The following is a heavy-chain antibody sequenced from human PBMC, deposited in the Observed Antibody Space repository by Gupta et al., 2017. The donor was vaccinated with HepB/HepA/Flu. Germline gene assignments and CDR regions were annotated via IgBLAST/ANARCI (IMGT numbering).Heavy chain of an antibody. CDR1: GCTFSNYG. J-gene: IGHJ4*02. CDR2: IWYDGSDK. Sequence: QVQLVESGGGVVKPCRSPRLSCAASGCTFSNYGMHWVRQAPGKGLKWVALIWYDGSDKYYADSVKGRFIISRDNSKNTLSLQMNSLTAEDTAIYYCARGAEAELLSFGELLPIGDWGQGTLVTVSS. CDR3: ARGAEAELLSFGELLPIGD. D-gene: IGHD3-10*01. V-gene: IGHV3-33*01.